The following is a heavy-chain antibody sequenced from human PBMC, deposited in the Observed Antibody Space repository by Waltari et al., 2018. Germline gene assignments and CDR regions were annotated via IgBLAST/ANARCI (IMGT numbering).Heavy chain of an antibody. V-gene: IGHV4-38-2*02. Sequence: QVQLQESGPGLVKPSETLSLTCTVSGYSISSGYYWGWIRQPPGKGLEWIGRIYHSGSTYYNPSLKSRVTISVDTSKNQFSLKLSSVTAADTAVYYCARGPLWASTYYMDVWGKGTTVTISS. CDR2: IYHSGST. J-gene: IGHJ6*03. CDR3: ARGPLWASTYYMDV. D-gene: IGHD3-10*01. CDR1: GYSISSGYY.